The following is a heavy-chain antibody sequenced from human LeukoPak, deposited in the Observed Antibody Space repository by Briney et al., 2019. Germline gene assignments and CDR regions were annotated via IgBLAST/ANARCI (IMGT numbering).Heavy chain of an antibody. J-gene: IGHJ4*02. CDR1: GGTFSSYA. CDR2: IIPILGLA. D-gene: IGHD6-13*01. CDR3: ARGGRAAAGLDY. V-gene: IGHV1-69*04. Sequence: GSSVKVSCKASGGTFSSYAISWVRQAPGQGLEWMGRIIPILGLANYAQKFQGRVTITADKSTSTAYMELSSLRSEDTAVYYCARGGRAAAGLDYWGQGTLVTVSS.